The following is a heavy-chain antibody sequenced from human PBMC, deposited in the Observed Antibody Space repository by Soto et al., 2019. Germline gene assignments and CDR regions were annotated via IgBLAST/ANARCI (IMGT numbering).Heavy chain of an antibody. CDR3: ARGTPTPFQH. Sequence: SETLSLTCTVSGGSISSYYWSWIRQPPGKGLEWIGFVYHSGGRNYDPSPKSRVTISVDTSKNQFSLKLSSVTAADTAVYYCARGTPTPFQHWGQGTLVTVSS. D-gene: IGHD1-1*01. J-gene: IGHJ1*01. CDR1: GGSISSYY. CDR2: VYHSGGR. V-gene: IGHV4-59*08.